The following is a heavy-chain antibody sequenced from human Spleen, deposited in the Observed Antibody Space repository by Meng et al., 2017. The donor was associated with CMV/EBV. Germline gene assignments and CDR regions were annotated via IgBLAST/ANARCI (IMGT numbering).Heavy chain of an antibody. J-gene: IGHJ6*02. Sequence: GSYYWSWIRQPPGKGLEWIGYIYYSGSTNYNPSLKSRVTISVDTSKNQFSMKLSSVTAADTAVYYCARDLNSYGYSRDYYYYGMDVWGQGTTVTVSS. V-gene: IGHV4-61*01. CDR3: ARDLNSYGYSRDYYYYGMDV. CDR1: GSYY. D-gene: IGHD5-18*01. CDR2: IYYSGST.